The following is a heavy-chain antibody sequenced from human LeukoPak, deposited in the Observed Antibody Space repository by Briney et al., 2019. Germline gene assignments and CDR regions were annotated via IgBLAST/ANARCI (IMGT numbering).Heavy chain of an antibody. CDR2: ISAYNGNT. Sequence: ASVKVSCKASGYTFTSYGISWVRQAPGQGLEWMGWISAYNGNTNYAQKLQGRVTMTTDTSTSTAYMELRSLRSDDTAVYYCARHCGYYDSSGYCHDYWGQGTLVTVSS. CDR3: ARHCGYYDSSGYCHDY. J-gene: IGHJ4*02. V-gene: IGHV1-18*01. CDR1: GYTFTSYG. D-gene: IGHD3-22*01.